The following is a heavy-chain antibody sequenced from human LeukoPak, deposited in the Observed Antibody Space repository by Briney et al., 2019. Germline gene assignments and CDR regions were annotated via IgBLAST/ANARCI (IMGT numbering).Heavy chain of an antibody. D-gene: IGHD3-10*01. V-gene: IGHV4-59*01. CDR1: GDSIRSYY. J-gene: IGHJ4*02. CDR3: ASVGVSGSGSYLRPYAIDY. Sequence: SETLSLTCTVSGDSIRSYYWSWLRQPPGKGLEWIGYIYYSGSTNYNPSLKSRVTISVDTSKNQFSLKLSSVTAADTAVYYCASVGVSGSGSYLRPYAIDYWGQGTLVTVSS. CDR2: IYYSGST.